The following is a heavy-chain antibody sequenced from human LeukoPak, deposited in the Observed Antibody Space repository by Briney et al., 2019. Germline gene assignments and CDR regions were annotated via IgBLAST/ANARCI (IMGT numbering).Heavy chain of an antibody. V-gene: IGHV1-69*13. D-gene: IGHD6-19*01. CDR1: GDTFSSYA. CDR3: ARGRMAGTYVFDS. Sequence: ASVKVTCKAFGDTFSSYAISWVRQAPGQGLEWMGGIIPIFGTANYAQKFQGRVTITADESTSTAYMELSSLRSEDTAVYYCARGRMAGTYVFDSWGQGTLVTISS. CDR2: IIPIFGTA. J-gene: IGHJ4*02.